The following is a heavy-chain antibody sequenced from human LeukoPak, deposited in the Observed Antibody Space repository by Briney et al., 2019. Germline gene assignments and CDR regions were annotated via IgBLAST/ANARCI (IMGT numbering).Heavy chain of an antibody. CDR2: INHSGST. Sequence: SETLSLTCAVYGGSFSGYYWSWIRQPPGKGLEWIGEINHSGSTNYNPSLKSRVTISVGTSKNQFSLKLSSVTAADTAVYYCASLGYCSSTSCYGPFDYWGQGTLVTVSS. V-gene: IGHV4-34*01. J-gene: IGHJ4*02. D-gene: IGHD2-2*01. CDR1: GGSFSGYY. CDR3: ASLGYCSSTSCYGPFDY.